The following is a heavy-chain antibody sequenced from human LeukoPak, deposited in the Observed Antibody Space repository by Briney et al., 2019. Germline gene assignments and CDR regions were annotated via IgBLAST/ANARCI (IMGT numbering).Heavy chain of an antibody. CDR2: ISSSSSTI. Sequence: GGSLRLSCAASGFTFSSYSMNWVRQAPGKGLEWVSYISSSSSTIYYADSVKGRFTISRDNAKNSLYLQMNSLRAEDTAVYYCARDSTVYGSGSYYNGDYWGQGTLVTVSS. V-gene: IGHV3-48*04. CDR1: GFTFSSYS. CDR3: ARDSTVYGSGSYYNGDY. J-gene: IGHJ4*02. D-gene: IGHD3-10*01.